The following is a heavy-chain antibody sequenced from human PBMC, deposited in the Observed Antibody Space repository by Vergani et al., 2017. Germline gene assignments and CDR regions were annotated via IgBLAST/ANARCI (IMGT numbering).Heavy chain of an antibody. CDR2: INPSGGHT. Sequence: QVQVVQSGAEVKKSGASVKVSCKTSGYTFSNYYMHWVRQAPGQGLEWMGIINPSGGHTNYAQKFQGRVTMTRDTSTSTVYMELSSLRSEDTAIYYCARGDYGILTGYRYWGKGTTVTVSA. CDR1: GYTFSNYY. J-gene: IGHJ6*04. V-gene: IGHV1-46*03. D-gene: IGHD3-9*01. CDR3: ARGDYGILTGYRY.